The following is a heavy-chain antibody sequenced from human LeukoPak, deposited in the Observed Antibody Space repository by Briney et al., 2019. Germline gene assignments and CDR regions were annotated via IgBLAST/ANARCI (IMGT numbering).Heavy chain of an antibody. J-gene: IGHJ4*02. CDR2: ISSSSSYI. CDR3: ASRPYDSSGYSYY. Sequence: PGGSLRLSCAASGFTFSDYYMNWVRQAPGKGLEWVSSISSSSSYIYYADSVKGRFTISRDNAKNSLYLQMNSLRAEDTAVYYCASRPYDSSGYSYYWGQGTLVTVSS. V-gene: IGHV3-21*01. D-gene: IGHD3-22*01. CDR1: GFTFSDYY.